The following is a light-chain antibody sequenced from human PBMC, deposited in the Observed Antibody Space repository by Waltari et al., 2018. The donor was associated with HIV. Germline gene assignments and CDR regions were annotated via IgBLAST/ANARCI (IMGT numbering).Light chain of an antibody. V-gene: IGLV1-44*01. J-gene: IGLJ1*01. CDR3: ACWDDTLNGSV. CDR1: RSNAPPKS. Sequence: QSVFTQPLSGSVSPGQLDELSCSGSRSNAPPKSVHWYQQFPGPAPKLLNHDDNHRPSGFPDRFSGSKSGTSASLVISVLHSDDEADYYCACWDDTLNGSVFGTGTKVTVL. CDR2: DDN.